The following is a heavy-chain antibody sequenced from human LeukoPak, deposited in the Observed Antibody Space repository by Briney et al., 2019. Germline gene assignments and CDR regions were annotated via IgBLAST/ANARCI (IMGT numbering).Heavy chain of an antibody. D-gene: IGHD7-27*01. CDR1: GGSISSSNW. J-gene: IGHJ4*02. CDR2: IYYSGST. CDR3: ARTIDYLNWGSPSSSPLPHFDY. V-gene: IGHV4-30-4*01. Sequence: SETLSLTCAVSGGSISSSNWWSWIRQPPGKGLEWIGYIYYSGSTYYNPSLKSRVTISVDTSKNQFSLKLSSVTAADTAVYYCARTIDYLNWGSPSSSPLPHFDYWGQGTLVTVSS.